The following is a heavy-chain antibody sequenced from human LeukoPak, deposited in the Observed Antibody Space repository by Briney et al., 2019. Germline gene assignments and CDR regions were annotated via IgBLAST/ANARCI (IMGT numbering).Heavy chain of an antibody. CDR2: ISSGGSTI. Sequence: GGSLRLSCAASGFTFSSYEMDWVRQAPGKGLEWVSYISSGGSTIYYADSVKGRFTISRDNAKNTVYMQMNSLRAEDTAVYYCVSGGGSQSLGYWGQGTLVTVSS. D-gene: IGHD1-26*01. V-gene: IGHV3-48*03. CDR1: GFTFSSYE. J-gene: IGHJ4*02. CDR3: VSGGGSQSLGY.